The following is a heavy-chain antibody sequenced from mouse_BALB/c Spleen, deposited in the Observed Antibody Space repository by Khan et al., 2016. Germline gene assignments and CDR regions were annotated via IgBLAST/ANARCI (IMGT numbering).Heavy chain of an antibody. CDR1: GFNIKDYY. CDR3: DGEISYHTSRGFAY. J-gene: IGHJ3*01. V-gene: IGHV14-1*02. Sequence: EVQLQESGAELVRPGALVKLSCKASGFNIKDYYLHWVKQRPEQGLEWVGWIDPENGHPIYDPKFQGKASMTADTSSNTAYLPLSRLPSEDPAVFYSDGEISYHTSRGFAYGGQGTLVTVSA. D-gene: IGHD2-12*01. CDR2: IDPENGHP.